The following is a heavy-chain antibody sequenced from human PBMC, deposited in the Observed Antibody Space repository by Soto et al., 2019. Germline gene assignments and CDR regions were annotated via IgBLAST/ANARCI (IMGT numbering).Heavy chain of an antibody. CDR2: ISSTTNYI. J-gene: IGHJ4*02. CDR3: SRESEDLTSNFDY. V-gene: IGHV3-21*01. Sequence: EVQLVEAGGGLVRPGGSLRLSCAASGFTFSRYSMNWVRQAPGKVLEWVSSISSTTNYIYYADSMKGRFTVSRDNAKNSVYLDMNSLSAEDTAVYYCSRESEDLTSNFDYWGEGTIVTVSS. CDR1: GFTFSRYS.